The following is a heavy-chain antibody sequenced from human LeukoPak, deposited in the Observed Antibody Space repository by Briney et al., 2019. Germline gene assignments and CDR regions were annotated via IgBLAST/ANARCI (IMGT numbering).Heavy chain of an antibody. CDR3: AKDPNFYYCMDV. Sequence: PGGSLRLSCAASGFTFSNYAMHWVRQAPGKGLEWVAIISYDGSSKYYADSVKGRFTISRDNSKNTLYLQMNSLRAEDTAVYYCAKDPNFYYCMDVWGKGTTVTISS. CDR1: GFTFSNYA. CDR2: ISYDGSSK. V-gene: IGHV3-30*18. J-gene: IGHJ6*03.